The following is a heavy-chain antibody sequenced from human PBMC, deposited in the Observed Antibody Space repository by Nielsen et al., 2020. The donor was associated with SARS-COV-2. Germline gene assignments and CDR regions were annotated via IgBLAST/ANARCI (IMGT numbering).Heavy chain of an antibody. CDR3: ASPRWGYYSPFDY. CDR2: ISSSGSTI. J-gene: IGHJ4*02. Sequence: GESLKISCAASGFTFSDYYMSWIRQAPGKGLEWVSYISSSGSTIYYADSVKGRFTISRDNAKNSLYLQMNSLRAEDTAVYYCASPRWGYYSPFDYWGQGTLVTVSS. V-gene: IGHV3-11*04. CDR1: GFTFSDYY. D-gene: IGHD2-15*01.